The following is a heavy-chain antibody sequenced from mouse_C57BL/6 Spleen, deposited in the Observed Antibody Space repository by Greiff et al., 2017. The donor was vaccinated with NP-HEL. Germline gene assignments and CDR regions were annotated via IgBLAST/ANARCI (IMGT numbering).Heavy chain of an antibody. Sequence: EVQLQQSGPELVKPGASVKISCKASGYTFTDYYMNWVKQSHGKSLEWIGDINPNNGGTSYNQKFKGKATLTVDKSSSTAYMELRSLTSEDSAVYYCAREGGYCMDYWGQGTSVTVSS. CDR3: AREGGYCMDY. CDR1: GYTFTDYY. D-gene: IGHD2-3*01. J-gene: IGHJ4*01. V-gene: IGHV1-26*01. CDR2: INPNNGGT.